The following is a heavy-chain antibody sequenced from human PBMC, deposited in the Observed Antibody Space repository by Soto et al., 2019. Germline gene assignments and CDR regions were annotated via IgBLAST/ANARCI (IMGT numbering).Heavy chain of an antibody. J-gene: IGHJ4*02. CDR1: GGSIRSNY. D-gene: IGHD6-13*01. CDR2: VYNSGST. V-gene: IGHV4-59*01. CDR3: ARYRREAVAGYTLDN. Sequence: PSLTCTVSGGSIRSNYRTWIRQPPGKGLEWIGYVYNSGSTNYNPSLKSRVTISEDTSKSQFSLKVNSMTAADTAVYYCARYRREAVAGYTLDNWGQGILVTVSS.